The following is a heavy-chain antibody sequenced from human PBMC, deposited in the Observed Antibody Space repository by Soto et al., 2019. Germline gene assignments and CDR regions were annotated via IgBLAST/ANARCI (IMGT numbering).Heavy chain of an antibody. CDR3: AMVDLYVTPTPQDV. CDR2: ISAYNGNT. V-gene: IGHV1-18*01. D-gene: IGHD3-16*01. CDR1: GYTFTSYG. Sequence: ASVKVSCKASGYTFTSYGISWVRQAPGQGLEWMGWISAYNGNTNYSQKFQGRVTITRDTSASTAFMDLGSLTSDDTAVYYCAMVDLYVTPTPQDVWGQGTTVTVSS. J-gene: IGHJ6*02.